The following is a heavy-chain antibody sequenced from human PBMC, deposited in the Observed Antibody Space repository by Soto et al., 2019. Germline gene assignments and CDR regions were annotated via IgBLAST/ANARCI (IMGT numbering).Heavy chain of an antibody. CDR2: INHSGST. CDR3: ARGLRWLRGYFDY. D-gene: IGHD5-12*01. V-gene: IGHV4-34*01. CDR1: GGTFSGHY. Sequence: SEPLSVTCAVYGGTFSGHYGSWIRKPPGKGLEWIGEINHSGSTNYNPSLKSRVTISVDTSKNQFSLKLSSVTAADTAVYYCARGLRWLRGYFDYWGQGTLVTVSS. J-gene: IGHJ4*02.